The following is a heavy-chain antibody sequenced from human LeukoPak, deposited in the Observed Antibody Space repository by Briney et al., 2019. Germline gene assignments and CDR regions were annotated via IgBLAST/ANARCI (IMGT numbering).Heavy chain of an antibody. V-gene: IGHV3-23*01. D-gene: IGHD4-17*01. Sequence: GGSLRLSCVASGFTFTDYGMSWVRQAPGKGLEWVSGINALGGTTFYADSVKGRFTISRDNSKNTLYLQMNSLRAEDTAVYYCAKQDYDYGDSRFDYWGQGTLVTVSS. CDR3: AKQDYDYGDSRFDY. J-gene: IGHJ4*02. CDR1: GFTFTDYG. CDR2: INALGGTT.